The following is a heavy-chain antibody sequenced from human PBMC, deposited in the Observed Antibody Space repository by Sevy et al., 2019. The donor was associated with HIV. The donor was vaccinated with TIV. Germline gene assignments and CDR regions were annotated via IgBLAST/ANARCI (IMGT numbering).Heavy chain of an antibody. CDR1: GGTFSSYA. V-gene: IGHV1-69*13. CDR3: AREPRDSGSYSTFDY. J-gene: IGHJ4*02. D-gene: IGHD1-26*01. Sequence: ASVKVSCKASGGTFSSYAISWVRQAPGQGLEWMGGIIPIFGTANYAQKFQGRVTITADESTSTAYMELGSLRSEDTAVYYCAREPRDSGSYSTFDYWGQGTLVTVSS. CDR2: IIPIFGTA.